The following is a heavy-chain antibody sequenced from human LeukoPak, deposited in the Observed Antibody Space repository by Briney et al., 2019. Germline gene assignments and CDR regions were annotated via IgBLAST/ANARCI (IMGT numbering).Heavy chain of an antibody. CDR3: ARGRDYYASGSYPNDAFDI. CDR1: GFTFSSYG. V-gene: IGHV3-30*03. D-gene: IGHD3-10*01. CDR2: ISSDGSNK. J-gene: IGHJ3*02. Sequence: GRSLRLSCAASGFTFSSYGMHWVRQAPGKGLEWMAVISSDGSNKYYADSVRGRFSISRDNSKNTLYVQMNSLRAEDTAVYYCARGRDYYASGSYPNDAFDIWGQGTMVTVSS.